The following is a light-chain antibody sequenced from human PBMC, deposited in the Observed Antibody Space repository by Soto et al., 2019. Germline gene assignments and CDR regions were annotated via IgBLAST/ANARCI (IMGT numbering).Light chain of an antibody. CDR1: QSVSSN. CDR2: DAS. Sequence: EILVTQSPATLSVSPGERATLSCRASQSVSSNLAWYQEKPGQAPRLLIYDASTRATGIPVRFSGSGSGTEFTLTISSLQSEDFAVYYCHQYDDGPTGGTFGQGTKVEIK. CDR3: HQYDDGPTGGT. V-gene: IGKV3-15*01. J-gene: IGKJ1*01.